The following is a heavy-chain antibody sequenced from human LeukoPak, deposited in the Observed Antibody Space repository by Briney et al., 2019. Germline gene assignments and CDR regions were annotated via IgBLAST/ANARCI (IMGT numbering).Heavy chain of an antibody. J-gene: IGHJ5*02. Sequence: NSSETLSLTCAVYGGSFSGYYWSWIRQPPGKGLEWIGEINHSGSTNYNPSLKSRVTISVDTSKNQFSLKLSSVTAADTAVYYCASTVTLRGGFGESHNTGDNWFDPWGQGTLVTVSS. CDR2: INHSGST. CDR1: GGSFSGYY. CDR3: ASTVTLRGGFGESHNTGDNWFDP. V-gene: IGHV4-34*01. D-gene: IGHD3-10*01.